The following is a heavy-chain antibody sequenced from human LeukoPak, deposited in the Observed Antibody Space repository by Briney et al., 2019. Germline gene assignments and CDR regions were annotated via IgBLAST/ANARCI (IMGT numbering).Heavy chain of an antibody. J-gene: IGHJ4*02. CDR2: IYYSGST. D-gene: IGHD3-3*01. V-gene: IGHV4-59*12. CDR1: GGSISSYY. CDR3: ARIQYYDFWSGYRTSYYFDY. Sequence: SETLSLTCTVSGGSISSYYWSWIRQPPGKGLEWIGYIYYSGSTNYNPSLKSRVTISVDKSKNQFSLKLSSVTAADTAVYYCARIQYYDFWSGYRTSYYFDYWGQGTLVTVSS.